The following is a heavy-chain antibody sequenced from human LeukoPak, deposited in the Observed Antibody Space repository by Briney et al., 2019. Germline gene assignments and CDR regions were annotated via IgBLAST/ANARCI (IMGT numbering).Heavy chain of an antibody. J-gene: IGHJ6*03. V-gene: IGHV3-48*01. CDR2: ISNTASAT. CDR1: EFDFANFN. CDR3: ARERKYYYMDL. D-gene: IGHD2/OR15-2a*01. Sequence: GGSLRLSCVGSEFDFANFNMIWVRLAPGKGPEYISHISNTASATYYIDSVRGRFTISRDNARNSLYLQMDSLRAEDTAVYYCARERKYYYMDLWGKGTTVTVS.